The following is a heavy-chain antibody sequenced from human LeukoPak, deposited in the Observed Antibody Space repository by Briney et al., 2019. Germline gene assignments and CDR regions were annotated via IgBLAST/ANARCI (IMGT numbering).Heavy chain of an antibody. CDR1: GFTFNTYA. J-gene: IGHJ1*01. V-gene: IGHV3-23*01. Sequence: GGSLRLSCAASGFTFNTYAMSWVRQTPGKGLEWVSTISVVDDNTYYADSVKGRFTLSRDNSKNTLYLQMNSLRTEDTAVYYCAKDFGSDSSGWYRYFQHWGQGTLVTVSS. D-gene: IGHD6-13*01. CDR2: ISVVDDNT. CDR3: AKDFGSDSSGWYRYFQH.